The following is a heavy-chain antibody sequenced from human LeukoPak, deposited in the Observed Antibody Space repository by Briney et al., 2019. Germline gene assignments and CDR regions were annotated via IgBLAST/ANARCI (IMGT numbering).Heavy chain of an antibody. CDR1: GYTFTSYG. Sequence: ASVKVSCKASGYTFTSYGISWVRQAPGQGLEWMGWISAYNGNTNYAQKLQGRVTMTTDTSTSTAYMELRSLRSDDTAVYYCARGSAHQPYYYGMDVWGQGTTVTVSS. V-gene: IGHV1-18*01. CDR2: ISAYNGNT. CDR3: ARGSAHQPYYYGMDV. J-gene: IGHJ6*02. D-gene: IGHD1-14*01.